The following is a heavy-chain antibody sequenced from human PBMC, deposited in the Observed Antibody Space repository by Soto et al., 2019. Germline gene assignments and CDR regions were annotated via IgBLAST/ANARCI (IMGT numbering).Heavy chain of an antibody. CDR2: INAGNGNT. J-gene: IGHJ5*02. CDR1: GYTFTSYA. CDR3: ARATDHPFELRYFAWLLWFDP. D-gene: IGHD3-9*01. Sequence: QVQLVQSGAEVKKPGASVKVSCKASGYTFTSYAMHWVRQAPGQRLEWMGWINAGNGNTKYSQKFQGRVTITRDTSANTAYMELRSLRSEDTAVYYCARATDHPFELRYFAWLLWFDPWGQGPLVTVSS. V-gene: IGHV1-3*01.